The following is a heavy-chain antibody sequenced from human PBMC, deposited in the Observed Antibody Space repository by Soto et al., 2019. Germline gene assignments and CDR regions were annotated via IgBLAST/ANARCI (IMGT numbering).Heavy chain of an antibody. CDR3: AKDLLRRITIFGVVPMPGGMDV. J-gene: IGHJ6*02. V-gene: IGHV3-30*18. D-gene: IGHD3-3*01. CDR2: ISYDGSNK. CDR1: GFTFSSYG. Sequence: GGSLRLSCAASGFTFSSYGMHWVRQAPGKGLEWVAVISYDGSNKYYADSVKGRFTISRDNSKNTLYLQMNSLRAEDTAVYYCAKDLLRRITIFGVVPMPGGMDVWGQGTTVTVSS.